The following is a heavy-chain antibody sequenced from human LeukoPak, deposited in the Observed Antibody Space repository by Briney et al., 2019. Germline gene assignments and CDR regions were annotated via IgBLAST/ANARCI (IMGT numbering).Heavy chain of an antibody. CDR3: ARVIITGWSFDS. Sequence: PGGSLRLSCAASGFTFSSYAMSWVRQAPGKGLEWVSAISGSGSSTYYADSVKGRFTISRDNSKNTLYLQINSLKLEDTAVYYCARVIITGWSFDSWGQGTLVTVSS. V-gene: IGHV3-23*01. CDR2: ISGSGSST. D-gene: IGHD6-19*01. J-gene: IGHJ4*02. CDR1: GFTFSSYA.